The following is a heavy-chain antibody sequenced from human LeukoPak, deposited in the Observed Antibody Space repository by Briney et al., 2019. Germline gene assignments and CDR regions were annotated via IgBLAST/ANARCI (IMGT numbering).Heavy chain of an antibody. D-gene: IGHD3-9*01. CDR1: GFTFSSYW. CDR3: ARVGTYYDILTGYYNYWFDP. J-gene: IGHJ5*02. V-gene: IGHV3-74*01. Sequence: GGSLRLSCATSGFTFSSYWMHWVRQAPGKGLVWVSRINSDGSSTSYADSVKGRFTITRDNSKNTLYLQMNSLRAEDTAVYYCARVGTYYDILTGYYNYWFDPWGQGTLVTVSS. CDR2: INSDGSST.